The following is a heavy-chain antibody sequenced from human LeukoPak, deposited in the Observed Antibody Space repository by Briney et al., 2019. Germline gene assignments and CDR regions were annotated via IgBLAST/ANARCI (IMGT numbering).Heavy chain of an antibody. CDR1: GYSISNGYY. Sequence: SETLSLTCAVSGYSISNGYYWVWIRQPPGKGLEWIGSLYHSDSTYYNPSLKSRVTISVDTSKNQFSLKLSSVTAADTAVYYCARDPSAVAAGWFDPWGQGTLVTVSS. J-gene: IGHJ5*02. CDR3: ARDPSAVAAGWFDP. V-gene: IGHV4-38-2*02. D-gene: IGHD6-19*01. CDR2: LYHSDST.